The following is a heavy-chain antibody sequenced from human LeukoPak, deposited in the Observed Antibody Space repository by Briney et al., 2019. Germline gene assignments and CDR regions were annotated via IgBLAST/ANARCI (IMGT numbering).Heavy chain of an antibody. CDR1: GGSFSGYY. J-gene: IGHJ4*02. CDR2: IYYSGST. V-gene: IGHV4-59*08. Sequence: SETLSLTCAVYGGSFSGYYWSWIRQPPGKGLEWIGYIYYSGSTNYNPSLKSRVTISVDTSKNQFSLKLSSVTAADTAVYYCARQGGVWSGYVYHFDYWGQGTLVTVSS. CDR3: ARQGGVWSGYVYHFDY. D-gene: IGHD3-3*01.